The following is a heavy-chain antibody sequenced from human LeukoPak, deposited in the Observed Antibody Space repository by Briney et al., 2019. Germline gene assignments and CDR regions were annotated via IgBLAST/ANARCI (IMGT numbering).Heavy chain of an antibody. V-gene: IGHV3-7*05. J-gene: IGHJ5*02. D-gene: IGHD3-9*01. Sequence: PGGSLRLSCAASGFTFSSYGMTWVRQAPGKGLEWVANIKHDGEYYVDSVKGRFTISRDNAKNSLYLQMNSLRAEDTAIYYCAKGKAYDNLDWFDPWGQGTLVTVSS. CDR1: GFTFSSYG. CDR2: IKHDGE. CDR3: AKGKAYDNLDWFDP.